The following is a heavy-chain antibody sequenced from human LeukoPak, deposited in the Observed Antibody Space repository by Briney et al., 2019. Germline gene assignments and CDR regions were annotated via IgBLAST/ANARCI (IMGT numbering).Heavy chain of an antibody. CDR3: ARSPIVVVPAAPPSADY. CDR1: GFTFSDYY. CDR2: ISSSGSTI. J-gene: IGHJ4*02. V-gene: IGHV3-11*01. D-gene: IGHD2-2*01. Sequence: GGSLRLSCAASGFTFSDYYMSWIRQAPGKGLEWVSYISSSGSTIYYADSVKGRFAISRDNAKNSLYLQMNSLRAEDTAVYYCARSPIVVVPAAPPSADYWGQGTLVTVSS.